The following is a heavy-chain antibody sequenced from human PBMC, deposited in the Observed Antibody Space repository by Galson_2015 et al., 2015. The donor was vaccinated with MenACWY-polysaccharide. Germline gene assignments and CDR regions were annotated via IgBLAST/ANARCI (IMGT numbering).Heavy chain of an antibody. V-gene: IGHV3-11*01. D-gene: IGHD3-3*01. CDR2: ISSRGGII. CDR1: GFTFGDYY. Sequence: SLRLSCAASGFTFGDYYMSWIRQAPGKGLEWVSSISSRGGIIYYADSVKGRFTISRDNAKNSLFLQMNSLRAADTATYYCAGIPSTMRSFGWFDPWGQGILVTVSS. J-gene: IGHJ5*02. CDR3: AGIPSTMRSFGWFDP.